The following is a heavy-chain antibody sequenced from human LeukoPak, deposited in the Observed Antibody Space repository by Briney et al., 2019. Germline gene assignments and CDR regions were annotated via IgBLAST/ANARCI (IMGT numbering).Heavy chain of an antibody. CDR3: ARGGKGNADGYNQALNY. CDR1: GYTFINYY. D-gene: IGHD5-24*01. CDR2: INPSGGST. V-gene: IGHV1-46*01. Sequence: ASVKVSCEASGYTFINYYIHWVRQAPGQGLEWMGIINPSGGSTSYAQKFQGRVTMTRDTSTSTVCTELSSLRSEDTAVYYCARGGKGNADGYNQALNYWGQGTLVTVSS. J-gene: IGHJ4*02.